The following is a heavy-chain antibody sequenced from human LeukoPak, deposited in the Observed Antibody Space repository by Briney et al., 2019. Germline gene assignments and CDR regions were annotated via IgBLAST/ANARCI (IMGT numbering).Heavy chain of an antibody. J-gene: IGHJ4*02. CDR3: AREGYSSSWKNFDY. Sequence: SETLSLTCTVSGGSISSGSYYWSWIRQPAGKGLEWIGRMYTSGSTNYNPSLKSRVTISIDTSKNQFSLKLSSVTAADTAVYYCAREGYSSSWKNFDYWGQGTLVTVSS. CDR1: GGSISSGSYY. CDR2: MYTSGST. V-gene: IGHV4-61*02. D-gene: IGHD6-13*01.